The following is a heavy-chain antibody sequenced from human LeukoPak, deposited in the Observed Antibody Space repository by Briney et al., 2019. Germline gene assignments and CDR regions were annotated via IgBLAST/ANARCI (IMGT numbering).Heavy chain of an antibody. CDR3: ARDLSPVVRASPMGY. Sequence: GGSLRLSCAASGFTVSSNYMSWVRQAPGKGLEWVSVIYSGGSTYYADSVKGRFTISRDTSKNTLSLQMNSLRAEDTAVYYCARDLSPVVRASPMGYWGQGTLVTVSS. V-gene: IGHV3-53*05. J-gene: IGHJ4*02. CDR2: IYSGGST. CDR1: GFTVSSNY. D-gene: IGHD3-10*01.